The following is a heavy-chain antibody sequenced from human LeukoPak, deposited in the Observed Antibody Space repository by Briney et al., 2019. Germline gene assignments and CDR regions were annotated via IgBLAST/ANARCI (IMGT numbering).Heavy chain of an antibody. CDR3: ARDGYGDGTFDY. Sequence: GRSLRLSCAASGFTFSSYGMHWVRQAPGKGLEWVAVIWYDGSNKYYADSVKGRFTISRDNSKNTLYLQMNSLRSEDTAVYYCARDGYGDGTFDYWGQGTLVTVSS. D-gene: IGHD4-17*01. CDR2: IWYDGSNK. CDR1: GFTFSSYG. J-gene: IGHJ4*02. V-gene: IGHV3-33*01.